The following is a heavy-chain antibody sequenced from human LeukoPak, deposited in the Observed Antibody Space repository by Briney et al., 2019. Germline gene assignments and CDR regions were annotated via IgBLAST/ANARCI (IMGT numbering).Heavy chain of an antibody. D-gene: IGHD2-2*01. V-gene: IGHV1-2*02. J-gene: IGHJ6*02. Sequence: ASLKVSCKASGYTFTGYYVHRVRQAPGQGLEWMGWINPNSGDTNYAQQFQGRVTMTRDTSIVTAYMELSRLRSDDTAVYYCARDPYQLLFHYYGMDVWGQGTTVTVSS. CDR2: INPNSGDT. CDR1: GYTFTGYY. CDR3: ARDPYQLLFHYYGMDV.